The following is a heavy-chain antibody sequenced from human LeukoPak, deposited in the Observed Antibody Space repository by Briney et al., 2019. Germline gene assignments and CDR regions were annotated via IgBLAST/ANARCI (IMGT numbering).Heavy chain of an antibody. CDR2: ISASNGDT. V-gene: IGHV1-18*01. D-gene: IGHD5-12*01. CDR3: ARALSRGYSGYDYGLGY. CDR1: GYTFINYG. Sequence: ASVKVSCKASGYTFINYGVTWVRQAPGQGLEWMGWISASNGDTNYAQKLQGRVTMTTETSTSTAYMELRSLRSDDTAVYYCARALSRGYSGYDYGLGYWGQGTLVTVSS. J-gene: IGHJ4*02.